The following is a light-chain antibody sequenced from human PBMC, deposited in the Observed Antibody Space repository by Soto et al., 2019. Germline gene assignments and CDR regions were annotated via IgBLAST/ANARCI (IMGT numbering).Light chain of an antibody. Sequence: IVLTQSPGTLSLSPGATATLSCRDSQSVSSSYLAWYQQKPGQAPRLLIYGASSRATGIPDRFSGSGSGTDCTLTISRLEPEDVAVYYCQQYGSSPLTFCGGTQGGYQ. CDR3: QQYGSSPLT. J-gene: IGKJ4*01. V-gene: IGKV3-20*01. CDR2: GAS. CDR1: QSVSSSY.